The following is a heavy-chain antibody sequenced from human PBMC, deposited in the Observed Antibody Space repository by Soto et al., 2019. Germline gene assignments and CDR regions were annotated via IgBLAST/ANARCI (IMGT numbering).Heavy chain of an antibody. CDR2: ISNSGST. D-gene: IGHD5-18*01. J-gene: IGHJ4*02. Sequence: ASETLSLTCTVSGGSVTSDEDYWTWIRQSPGKGLEWIGYISNSGSTGYNPSLKTRLSMSVDRSKNQFTLRLTSVTAADTAAYFCATESGSTYGYFDHWGQGTQVTVSS. CDR3: ATESGSTYGYFDH. V-gene: IGHV4-30-4*01. CDR1: GGSVTSDEDY.